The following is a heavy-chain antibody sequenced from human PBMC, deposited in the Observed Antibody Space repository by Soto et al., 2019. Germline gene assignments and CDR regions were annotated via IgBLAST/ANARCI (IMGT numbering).Heavy chain of an antibody. D-gene: IGHD5-12*01. CDR2: ISGSGGST. Sequence: GGSLRLSCAASGFTFSSYAMSWVRQAPGKGLEWVSAISGSGGSTYYADSVKGRFTISRDNSKNTLYLQMNSLRAEDTAVYYCATLLRPCSGYDPIAPPRPDYRGQGTLVTVSS. CDR1: GFTFSSYA. CDR3: ATLLRPCSGYDPIAPPRPDY. V-gene: IGHV3-23*01. J-gene: IGHJ4*02.